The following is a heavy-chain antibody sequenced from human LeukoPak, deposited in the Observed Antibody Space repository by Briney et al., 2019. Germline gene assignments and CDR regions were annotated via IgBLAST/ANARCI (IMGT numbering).Heavy chain of an antibody. V-gene: IGHV3-13*01. CDR3: ARVFSPTLGFWSGYYDY. Sequence: PGGSLRLSCAASGFTFSSYDMHWVRHATGKGLEWVSAIGTAGDTYYPGSVKGRFTISREDAKNSLYLQMNSLRAEDTAVYYCARVFSPTLGFWSGYYDYWGQGTLVTVSS. D-gene: IGHD3-3*01. CDR1: GFTFSSYD. CDR2: IGTAGDT. J-gene: IGHJ4*02.